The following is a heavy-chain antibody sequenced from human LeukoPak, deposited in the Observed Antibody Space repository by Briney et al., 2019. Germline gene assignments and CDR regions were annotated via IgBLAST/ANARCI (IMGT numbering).Heavy chain of an antibody. J-gene: IGHJ3*02. CDR2: IYYSGST. V-gene: IGHV4-30-4*08. Sequence: SETPSLACTVSGGSISSGDYYWSWIRRPPGKGLEWIGYIYYSGSTYYNPSLKSRVTISVDTSKNQFSLKLSSVTAADTAVYYCARWTGLSDAFDTWGQGTMVTVSS. CDR3: ARWTGLSDAFDT. D-gene: IGHD3/OR15-3a*01. CDR1: GGSISSGDYY.